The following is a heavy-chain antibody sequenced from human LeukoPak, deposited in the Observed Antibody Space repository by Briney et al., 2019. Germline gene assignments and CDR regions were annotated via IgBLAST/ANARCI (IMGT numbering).Heavy chain of an antibody. V-gene: IGHV4-59*01. CDR3: AREVVGADYYYGMDV. CDR1: GGSISSYY. Sequence: SETLSLTCTVSGGSISSYYWGWIRQPPGKGLEWIGYIYYSGSTNYNPSLKSRVTISVDTSKNQFSLKLSSVTAADTAVYYCAREVVGADYYYGMDVWGQGTTVTVSS. D-gene: IGHD1-26*01. J-gene: IGHJ6*02. CDR2: IYYSGST.